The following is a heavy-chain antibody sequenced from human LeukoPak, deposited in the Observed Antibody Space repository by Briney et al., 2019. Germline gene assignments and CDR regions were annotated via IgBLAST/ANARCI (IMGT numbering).Heavy chain of an antibody. V-gene: IGHV4-59*01. J-gene: IGHJ4*02. D-gene: IGHD5-18*01. CDR1: GGSISNYY. Sequence: KPSETLSLTCTVSGGSISNYYWTWIGQPPGKGLEWIGYISYSGSTNYNPSLKSRVTISVDTSKNQFSLKLSSVTAADTAVYYCASGFTSMAFDYWGQGTLVSVSS. CDR3: ASGFTSMAFDY. CDR2: ISYSGST.